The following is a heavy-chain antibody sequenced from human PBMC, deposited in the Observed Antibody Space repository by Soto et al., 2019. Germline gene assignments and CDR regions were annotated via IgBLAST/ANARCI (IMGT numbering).Heavy chain of an antibody. Sequence: PSETLSLTCNVSGGSISSYYWSWIRQAPGQGLEWIGYISHSGYIKYSPSLRSRVTMSIDTSKYQFSLKLSFVTAADTALYYCASIPRGNSFGWFDYWGQGSLVTVSS. CDR3: ASIPRGNSFGWFDY. V-gene: IGHV4-59*01. CDR2: ISHSGYI. CDR1: GGSISSYY. J-gene: IGHJ4*02. D-gene: IGHD5-18*01.